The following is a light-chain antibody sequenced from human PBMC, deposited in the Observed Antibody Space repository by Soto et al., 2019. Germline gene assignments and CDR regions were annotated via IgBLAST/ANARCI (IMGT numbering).Light chain of an antibody. CDR2: DAT. CDR1: QSITRW. V-gene: IGKV1-5*01. Sequence: DIQMTQSPSTLSASVGDRVTITCRADQSITRWLAWFQQKPGKAPSLLIYDATNLQPGVPSRFSGSGSGTELTLTISSLQPDDFATYYCQQYNGYSHSFGKRTK. CDR3: QQYNGYSHS. J-gene: IGKJ2*01.